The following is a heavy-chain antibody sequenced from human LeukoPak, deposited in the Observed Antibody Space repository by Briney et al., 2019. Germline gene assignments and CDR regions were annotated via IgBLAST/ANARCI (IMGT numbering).Heavy chain of an antibody. CDR3: ARSCSAPLRFGESSCGMDV. D-gene: IGHD3-10*01. CDR2: IYYSGST. V-gene: IGHV4-39*07. Sequence: PSETLSLTCTVSGGSISSSSYYWGWIRQPPGKGLEWIGSIYYSGSTYYNPSLKSRVTISVDTSKNQFSLKLSSVTAADTAVYYCARSCSAPLRFGESSCGMDVWGQGTTVTVSS. J-gene: IGHJ6*02. CDR1: GGSISSSSYY.